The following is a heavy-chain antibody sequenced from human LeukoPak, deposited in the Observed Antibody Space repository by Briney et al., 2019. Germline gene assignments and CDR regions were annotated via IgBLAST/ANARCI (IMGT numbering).Heavy chain of an antibody. V-gene: IGHV3-23*01. J-gene: IGHJ4*02. CDR1: KFNFNSYG. CDR3: AKNEDDQWLSSFDY. CDR2: ISGSGGST. D-gene: IGHD6-19*01. Sequence: GGSLRLSCTTSKFNFNSYGMTWVRQAPGKGLEWVSAISGSGGSTYYADSVKGRSTISRDNSKNTLYLQMNSLRAEDTAVYYCAKNEDDQWLSSFDYWGQGTLVTVSS.